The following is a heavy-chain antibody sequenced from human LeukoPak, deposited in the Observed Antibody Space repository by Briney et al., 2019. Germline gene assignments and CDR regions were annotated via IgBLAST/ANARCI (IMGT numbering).Heavy chain of an antibody. CDR2: INHSGST. Sequence: SETLSLTCAVYGGSFSGYYWSWIRQPPGKGLEWIGEINHSGSTNYNPSLKSRVTISVDTSKNQFSLKLCSVTAADTAVYYCARGGLDITMVRGVPRMDVWGKGTTVTVSS. CDR1: GGSFSGYY. CDR3: ARGGLDITMVRGVPRMDV. D-gene: IGHD3-10*01. J-gene: IGHJ6*04. V-gene: IGHV4-34*01.